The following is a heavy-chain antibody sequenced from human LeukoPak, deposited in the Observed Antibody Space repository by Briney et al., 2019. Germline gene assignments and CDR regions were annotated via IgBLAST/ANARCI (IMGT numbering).Heavy chain of an antibody. CDR2: ISSSSSYI. D-gene: IGHD5-18*01. Sequence: GGSLRLSCAASGFTFSSYSMNWVREAPGKGLEWVSSISSSSSYIYYADSVKGRFTISRDNAKNSLYLQMNSLRAEDTAVYYCARDRRGYSYDFDYWGQGTLVTVSS. J-gene: IGHJ4*02. CDR3: ARDRRGYSYDFDY. CDR1: GFTFSSYS. V-gene: IGHV3-21*01.